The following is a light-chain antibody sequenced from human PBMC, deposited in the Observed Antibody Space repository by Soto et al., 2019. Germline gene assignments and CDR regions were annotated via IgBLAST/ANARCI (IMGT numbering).Light chain of an antibody. CDR3: CSYVGSDTDVI. Sequence: QSALTQPASVSGSPGQSITISCTGTSSDVGGYILVSWYQLHPDKAPKLMIYEGRKRPSGVSNRFSGSKSGNTASLTISGLQPQHEAHYYCCSYVGSDTDVIFGGGTKLTVL. V-gene: IGLV2-23*01. CDR1: SSDVGGYIL. J-gene: IGLJ2*01. CDR2: EGR.